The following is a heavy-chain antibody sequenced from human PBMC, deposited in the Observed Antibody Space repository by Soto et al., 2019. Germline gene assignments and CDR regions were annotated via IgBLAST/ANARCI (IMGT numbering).Heavy chain of an antibody. CDR2: IYSGGST. CDR1: GFTVTSHY. CDR3: ARDLYFDY. Sequence: EVQLVESGGGLVQPGGSLRLSCAASGFTVTSHYMSWVRQAPGKGLEWVSVIYSGGSTYYAVSVKGRFTISRDNSKNTLYLKMNSLRAEDTAVYYCARDLYFDYWGQGTLVTVSS. J-gene: IGHJ4*02. V-gene: IGHV3-66*01.